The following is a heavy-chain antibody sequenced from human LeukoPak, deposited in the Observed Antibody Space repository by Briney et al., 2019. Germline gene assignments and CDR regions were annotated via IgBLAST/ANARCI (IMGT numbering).Heavy chain of an antibody. CDR3: VKRGGLPLYFDY. J-gene: IGHJ4*02. V-gene: IGHV3-64*03. D-gene: IGHD5-18*01. CDR1: GFTFSRYA. CDR2: FNSYGSNT. Sequence: GGSLRLSCSAPGFTFSRYAMHWVRQAPRKGLEYVSPFNSYGSNTYYADSVTGGFTISRDNSKKTLYLNMSSLRAEDTPVYYCVKRGGLPLYFDYWGQGARVSVSS.